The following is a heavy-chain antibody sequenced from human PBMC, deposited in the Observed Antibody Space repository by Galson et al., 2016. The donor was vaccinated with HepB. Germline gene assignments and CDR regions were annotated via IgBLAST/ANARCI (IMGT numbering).Heavy chain of an antibody. Sequence: FLRLSCAASGFTYSNYYMNWVRQAPGKAPEWVSTISRDGSDIYYADSVKGRFTISRDNAKNSLFLQMTSLRADDTAVYYCARGSHGYTPDFDYWGQGTLVTVSS. CDR2: ISRDGSDI. CDR3: ARGSHGYTPDFDY. D-gene: IGHD5-12*01. J-gene: IGHJ4*01. CDR1: GFTYSNYY. V-gene: IGHV3-21*01.